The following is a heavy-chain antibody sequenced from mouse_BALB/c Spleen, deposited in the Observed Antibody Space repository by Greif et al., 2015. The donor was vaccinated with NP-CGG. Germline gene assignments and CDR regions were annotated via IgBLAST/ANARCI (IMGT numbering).Heavy chain of an antibody. V-gene: IGHV1S130*01. Sequence: VQLQQSGSVLVRPGASVKLSCKASGYTFTSSWMHWAKQRPGQGLEWIGEIHPNSGNTNYNEKFKCKATLTVDTSSSTAYVDLSSLTSEDSAVYYCARDWYFDYWGQGTTLTVSS. CDR2: IHPNSGNT. D-gene: IGHD4-1*01. J-gene: IGHJ2*01. CDR1: GYTFTSSW. CDR3: ARDWYFDY.